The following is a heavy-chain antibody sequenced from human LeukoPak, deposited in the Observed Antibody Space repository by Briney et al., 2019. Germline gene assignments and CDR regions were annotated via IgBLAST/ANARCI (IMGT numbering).Heavy chain of an antibody. CDR2: IKRKTDGGTT. CDR1: RFTLSTYW. D-gene: IGHD1-26*01. CDR3: TTVDRWELLNIDY. J-gene: IGHJ4*02. Sequence: PGGSLRLSCAASRFTLSTYWMSWVRQAPGKGLEWVGRIKRKTDGGTTDYAAPVKGRFTISRDDSKNTLYLQMNSLKTEDTAVYYCTTVDRWELLNIDYWGQGTLVTVSS. V-gene: IGHV3-15*01.